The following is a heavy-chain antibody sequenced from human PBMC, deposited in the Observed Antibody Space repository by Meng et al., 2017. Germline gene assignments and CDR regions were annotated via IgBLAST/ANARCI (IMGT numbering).Heavy chain of an antibody. CDR1: GFTFSSDG. D-gene: IGHD1-1*01. Sequence: QVMMVEFGGGVVHPGVSLGLCCAASGFTFSSDGMHWCRQAPGKGLEWVAVIWYDGINKYYADSVKGRFTISRDNSKNTLYLQMNSLRAEDTAVYYCARGLNTTYWYFDLWGRGTLVTVSS. J-gene: IGHJ2*01. V-gene: IGHV3-33*01. CDR3: ARGLNTTYWYFDL. CDR2: IWYDGINK.